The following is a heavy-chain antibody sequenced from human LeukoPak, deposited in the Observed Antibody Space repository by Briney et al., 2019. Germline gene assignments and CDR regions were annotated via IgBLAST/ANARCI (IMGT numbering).Heavy chain of an antibody. V-gene: IGHV1-2*02. CDR3: ARATRNSGSYYDRLRSFGY. Sequence: ASVKVSCKASGYTFTGYYMHWVRQAPGQGLEWMGWINPNSGGTNYAQKFQGRITMTRDTSISTAYMELSRLRSDDTAVYYCARATRNSGSYYDRLRSFGYWGQGTLVTVSS. CDR2: INPNSGGT. D-gene: IGHD1-26*01. CDR1: GYTFTGYY. J-gene: IGHJ4*02.